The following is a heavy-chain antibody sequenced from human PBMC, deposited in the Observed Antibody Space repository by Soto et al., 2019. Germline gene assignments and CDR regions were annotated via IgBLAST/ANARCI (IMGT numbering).Heavy chain of an antibody. V-gene: IGHV4-31*03. CDR2: IYYSGST. Sequence: QVQLQESGPGLVKPSQTLSLTCTVSGDSISSGGYYWSWIRQHPGKGLEWIGNIYYSGSTYYSRSLKSRLTISIDTSMNQFSLNLNSVTAADTAVYYCARAPLAYTSGYYLPIFGWFDPWGQGTLVTVSS. CDR3: ARAPLAYTSGYYLPIFGWFDP. D-gene: IGHD3-22*01. J-gene: IGHJ5*02. CDR1: GDSISSGGYY.